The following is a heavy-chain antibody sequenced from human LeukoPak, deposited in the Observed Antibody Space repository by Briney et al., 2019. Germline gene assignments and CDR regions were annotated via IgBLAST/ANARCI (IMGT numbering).Heavy chain of an antibody. V-gene: IGHV3-30*03. J-gene: IGHJ4*02. CDR2: ISYDGSNK. CDR3: ARADIAWNPAYY. D-gene: IGHD1-1*01. CDR1: GFTFSSYG. Sequence: GGSLRLSCAASGFTFSSYGMHWVRQAPGKGLEWVAVISYDGSNKYYADSVKGRFTISRDNSKNTLYLQMNSLRAEDTAVYYCARADIAWNPAYYWGQGTLAIVSS.